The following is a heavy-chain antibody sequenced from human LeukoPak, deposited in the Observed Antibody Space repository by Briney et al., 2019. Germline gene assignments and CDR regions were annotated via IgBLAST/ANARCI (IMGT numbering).Heavy chain of an antibody. Sequence: SETLSLTCTVSGGSISSYYWSWIRQPAGKGLEWIGRIYTSGSTNYNPSLKSRVTMSVDTSKNQFSLKLSSVTAADTAVYYCARIYGSGGGAFYYYYMDVWGKGTTVTVSS. V-gene: IGHV4-4*07. J-gene: IGHJ6*03. CDR3: ARIYGSGGGAFYYYYMDV. D-gene: IGHD3-10*01. CDR2: IYTSGST. CDR1: GGSISSYY.